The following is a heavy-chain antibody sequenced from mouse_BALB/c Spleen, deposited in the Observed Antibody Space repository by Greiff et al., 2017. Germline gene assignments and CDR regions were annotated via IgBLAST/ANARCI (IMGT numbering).Heavy chain of an antibody. CDR1: GFTFSDYG. Sequence: EVKLMESGGGLVQPGGSRKLSCAASGFTFSDYGMAWVRQAPGKGPEWVAFISNLAYSIYYADTVTGRFTISRENAKNTLYLEMSSLRSEDTAMYYCARGGFITTATSSMDYWGQGTSVTVSS. CDR3: ARGGFITTATSSMDY. J-gene: IGHJ4*01. V-gene: IGHV5-15*02. D-gene: IGHD1-2*01. CDR2: ISNLAYSI.